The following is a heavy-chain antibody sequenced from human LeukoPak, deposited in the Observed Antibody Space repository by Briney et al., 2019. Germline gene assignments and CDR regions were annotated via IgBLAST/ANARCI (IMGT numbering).Heavy chain of an antibody. Sequence: PSETLSLTCAVYGGSFSGYYWSWIRQPPGKGLEWIGEINHSGSTNYNPSLKSRVTISVDTSKNQFSLKLSSVTAADTAVYYCARGLLIAPPYYDFWSGYLFWGQGTLVTVSS. CDR1: GGSFSGYY. CDR2: INHSGST. D-gene: IGHD3-3*01. J-gene: IGHJ4*02. CDR3: ARGLLIAPPYYDFWSGYLF. V-gene: IGHV4-34*01.